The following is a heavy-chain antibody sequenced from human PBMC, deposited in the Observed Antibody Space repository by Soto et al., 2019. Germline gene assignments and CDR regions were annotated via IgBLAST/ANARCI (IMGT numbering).Heavy chain of an antibody. J-gene: IGHJ4*02. D-gene: IGHD6-13*01. V-gene: IGHV4-34*01. CDR1: GGSFSGYY. Sequence: SETLSLTCAVYGGSFSGYYWSWIRQPPGKGLEWIGEINHSGSTNYNPSLKSRVTISVDTSKNQFSLKLSSVTAADTAVYYCARVPSAGKYFDYWGQGTLVTVSS. CDR3: ARVPSAGKYFDY. CDR2: INHSGST.